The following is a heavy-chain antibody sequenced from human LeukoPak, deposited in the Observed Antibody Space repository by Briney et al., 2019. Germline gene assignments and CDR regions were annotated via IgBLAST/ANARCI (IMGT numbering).Heavy chain of an antibody. J-gene: IGHJ4*02. CDR1: GFTFSSYG. CDR3: ARRYSTPYFDY. V-gene: IGHV3-33*01. Sequence: QAGGSLRLSCAASGFTFSSYGMHWVRQAPGKGLEWVAVIWYDGSNKYYADSVKGRFTISRDNAKNSLYLQMNSLRAEDTAVYYCARRYSTPYFDYWGQGTLVTVSS. CDR2: IWYDGSNK. D-gene: IGHD6-13*01.